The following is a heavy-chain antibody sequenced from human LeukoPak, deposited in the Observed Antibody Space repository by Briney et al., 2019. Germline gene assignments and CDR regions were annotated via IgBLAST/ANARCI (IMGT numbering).Heavy chain of an antibody. CDR3: AREHYFYYMDG. CDR2: VNQGGTEK. Sequence: GGSLRLSCAASGFTFSSQWMSWVRQAPGKGLEWVANVNQGGTEKYYVDSVKGRFTISRDNAENSLYLQMNSLRAEDTAVYYCAREHYFYYMDGWGKGTTVTVSS. V-gene: IGHV3-7*01. J-gene: IGHJ6*03. CDR1: GFTFSSQW.